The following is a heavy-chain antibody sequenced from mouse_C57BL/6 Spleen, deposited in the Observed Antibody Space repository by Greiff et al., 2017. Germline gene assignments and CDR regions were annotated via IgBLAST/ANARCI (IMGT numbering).Heavy chain of an antibody. Sequence: EVKLVESGGGLVQPKGSLKLSCAASGFSFNTYAMNWVRQAPGKGLEWVARIRSKSNNYATYYADSVKDRFTISREDSESMLYLQMNNLKTEDTAMYYGVSYYDYDVDWYFDVWGTGTTVTVSS. CDR1: GFSFNTYA. J-gene: IGHJ1*03. V-gene: IGHV10-1*01. CDR2: IRSKSNNYAT. D-gene: IGHD2-4*01. CDR3: VSYYDYDVDWYFDV.